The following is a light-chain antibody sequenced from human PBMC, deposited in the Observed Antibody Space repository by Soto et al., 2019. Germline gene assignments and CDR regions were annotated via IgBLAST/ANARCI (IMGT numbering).Light chain of an antibody. J-gene: IGKJ1*01. Sequence: DIQLTQSPYTLSASVGDRVALTCRASQSISSWLAWYQQKPGQAPKLLIYKASNLEGGVPSRFSGSGSGTEFTLTISGLQPDDFATYYCQHYNSYSEAFGQGTKVDIK. CDR1: QSISSW. CDR2: KAS. CDR3: QHYNSYSEA. V-gene: IGKV1-5*03.